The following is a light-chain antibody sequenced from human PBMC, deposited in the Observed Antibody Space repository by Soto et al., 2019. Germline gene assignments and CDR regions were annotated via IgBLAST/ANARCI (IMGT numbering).Light chain of an antibody. V-gene: IGLV2-8*01. CDR3: TSYAGTNRFYV. CDR1: RSDVGAYNY. J-gene: IGLJ1*01. Sequence: QSALTQPPSASGSPGQSVTISCTGTRSDVGAYNYVSWYQQHPGKAPKLIIYEVDKRPSGVPDRFYGSKSGNTASLTVSGPQAEDEADYHYTSYAGTNRFYVFGTGTKLTVL. CDR2: EVD.